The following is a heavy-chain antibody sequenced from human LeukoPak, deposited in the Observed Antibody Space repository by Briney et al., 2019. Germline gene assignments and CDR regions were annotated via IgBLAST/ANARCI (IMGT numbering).Heavy chain of an antibody. CDR3: ARDTAYSFDY. D-gene: IGHD2-21*01. V-gene: IGHV3-48*01. J-gene: IGHJ4*02. CDR2: ISPTTI. Sequence: GGSLRLSCAASGFTFTSYSLNWVRQAPGKGLEWVSYISPTTIYYADSVRGRFTISRDDAKNSPYLQMNSLRAEDTAIYYCARDTAYSFDYWGQGTLVTVSS. CDR1: GFTFTSYS.